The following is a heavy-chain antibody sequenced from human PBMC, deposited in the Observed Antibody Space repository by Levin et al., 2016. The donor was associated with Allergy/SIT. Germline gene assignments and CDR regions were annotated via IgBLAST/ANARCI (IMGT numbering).Heavy chain of an antibody. V-gene: IGHV3-48*02. CDR2: ISRGSATI. D-gene: IGHD3-3*01. CDR3: ARESWSGYYSMDV. Sequence: GESLKISCAASGFTFSTYSMNWVRQAPGKGLEWVSYISRGSATIYSADSVKGRFTISRDNAKNSLYLQMNSLRDEDTAVYYCARESWSGYYSMDVWGKGTTVTVSS. CDR1: GFTFSTYS. J-gene: IGHJ6*04.